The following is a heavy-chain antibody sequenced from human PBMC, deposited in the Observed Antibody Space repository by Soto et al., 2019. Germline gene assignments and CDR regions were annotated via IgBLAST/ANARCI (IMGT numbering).Heavy chain of an antibody. CDR2: FSHTGNT. CDR1: SGSITSSNW. CDR3: ARNRYGGYDFDY. Sequence: QVQLQESGPGLVKPSGTLSLTCAVSSGSITSSNWWSWVRQPPGKGLEWIGEFSHTGNTNYIPSLKSRVTISVDKSRNQFSLRLSSVTAADTAVYYCARNRYGGYDFDYWGQGTLVTVSS. V-gene: IGHV4-4*02. D-gene: IGHD5-12*01. J-gene: IGHJ4*02.